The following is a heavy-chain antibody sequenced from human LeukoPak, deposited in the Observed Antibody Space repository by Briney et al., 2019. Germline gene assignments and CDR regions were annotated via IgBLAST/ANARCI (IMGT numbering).Heavy chain of an antibody. D-gene: IGHD4-17*01. J-gene: IGHJ4*02. CDR2: INTNTGNP. CDR1: GYSFNSQG. CDR3: ARRDDYGDYL. Sequence: ASVKVSCKASGYSFNSQGMNWVRQAPGQGLEWTGWINTNTGNPTYAQGFTGRFVFSLDTSVSTAYLQISSLKAEDTAVYYCARRDDYGDYLWGQGTLVTVSS. V-gene: IGHV7-4-1*02.